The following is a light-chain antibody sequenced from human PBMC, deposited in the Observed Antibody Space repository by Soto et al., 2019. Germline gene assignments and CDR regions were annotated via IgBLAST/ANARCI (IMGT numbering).Light chain of an antibody. CDR2: AAS. J-gene: IGKJ4*01. V-gene: IGKV1-39*01. CDR1: QSISSY. CDR3: QQSYSTPLT. Sequence: DIQMTQSPSSLSASVGDRVTITCRASQSISSYLNWYQQKPGKAPKLLIYAASSLQSGVPSRFSGSGSGTDFSLTISSLQPEDFATYYCQQSYSTPLTLGGVTKVDIK.